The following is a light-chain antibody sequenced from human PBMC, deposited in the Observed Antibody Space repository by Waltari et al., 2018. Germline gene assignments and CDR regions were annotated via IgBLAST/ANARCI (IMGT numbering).Light chain of an antibody. V-gene: IGKV1-5*03. CDR3: QQYNSYSPCT. CDR2: KAS. Sequence: DIQMTQSPSTLSASVGDRVTITCRASQSISSWLAWYQQKPVKAPKLLIYKASSLQSGVPSRFSGSGSGTEFTLTISGLQPDDFATYYCQQYNSYSPCTFGQGTKVEIK. J-gene: IGKJ1*01. CDR1: QSISSW.